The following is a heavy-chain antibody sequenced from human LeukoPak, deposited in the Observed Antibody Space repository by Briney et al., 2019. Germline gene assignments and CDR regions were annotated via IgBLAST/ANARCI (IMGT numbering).Heavy chain of an antibody. V-gene: IGHV4-31*03. J-gene: IGHJ6*02. CDR1: GGSISSVGYY. D-gene: IGHD3/OR15-3a*01. Sequence: SETLSLTCTVSGGSISSVGYYWSWIRQHPGKSLEWIGYIYYSGSTYYNPSLKSRVTISVDTSKNQFSLKLSSVTAADTAVYYCALGPYYYYGMDVWGQGTTVTVSS. CDR2: IYYSGST. CDR3: ALGPYYYYGMDV.